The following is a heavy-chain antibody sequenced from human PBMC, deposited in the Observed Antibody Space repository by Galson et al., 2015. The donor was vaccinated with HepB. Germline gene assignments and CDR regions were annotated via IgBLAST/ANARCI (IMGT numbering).Heavy chain of an antibody. Sequence: SLRLSCAASGFTFSSYGMHWVRQAPGKGLEWVAVIWYDGSNKYYADSVKGRFTISRDNSKNTLYLQMNSLRAEDTAVYYCARVVDTAILPRAYYGMDVWGQGTTVTVSS. CDR1: GFTFSSYG. CDR2: IWYDGSNK. CDR3: ARVVDTAILPRAYYGMDV. V-gene: IGHV3-33*08. D-gene: IGHD5-18*01. J-gene: IGHJ6*02.